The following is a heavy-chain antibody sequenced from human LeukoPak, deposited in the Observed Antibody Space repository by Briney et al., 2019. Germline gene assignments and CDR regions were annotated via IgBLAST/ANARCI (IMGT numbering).Heavy chain of an antibody. CDR1: GYTFTSYG. CDR3: ARAWEFYDSSGYDDY. J-gene: IGHJ4*02. Sequence: ASVKVSCKASGYTFTSYGISWVRQAPGQGLEWMGWISAYNGNTNYAQKLQGRVTMTTDTSTSTAYMELRSLRSDDTAVYYCARAWEFYDSSGYDDYWGQGTLVTVSS. CDR2: ISAYNGNT. V-gene: IGHV1-18*01. D-gene: IGHD3-22*01.